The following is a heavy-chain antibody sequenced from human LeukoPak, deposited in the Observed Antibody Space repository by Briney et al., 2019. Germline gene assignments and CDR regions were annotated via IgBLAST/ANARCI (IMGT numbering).Heavy chain of an antibody. V-gene: IGHV3-30-3*01. Sequence: GGSLRLSCAAPKFMFSAYNMHWVRQVPGKGLEWLAIISHDGNTGHYADSVKGRFTISRDNSKDTVDLQMNSLRADDTAVYYCARDFNWAFDYWGQGTLVTVSS. D-gene: IGHD3-16*01. CDR3: ARDFNWAFDY. J-gene: IGHJ4*02. CDR2: ISHDGNTG. CDR1: KFMFSAYN.